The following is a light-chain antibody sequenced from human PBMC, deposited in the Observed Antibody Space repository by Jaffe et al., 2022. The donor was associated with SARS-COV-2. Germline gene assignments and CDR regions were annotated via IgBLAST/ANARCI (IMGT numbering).Light chain of an antibody. CDR2: ATS. J-gene: IGKJ2*01. CDR1: QSVSSSY. V-gene: IGKV3-20*01. CDR3: QHYGSSPPYT. Sequence: ELVLTQSPGTLSLSPGERATLSCRASQSVSSSYLSWYQQKPGQAPRLLIYATSSRATGIPDRFSGSGSATDFTLTISRLEPEDFAVYYCQHYGSSPPYTFGQGTKLEI.